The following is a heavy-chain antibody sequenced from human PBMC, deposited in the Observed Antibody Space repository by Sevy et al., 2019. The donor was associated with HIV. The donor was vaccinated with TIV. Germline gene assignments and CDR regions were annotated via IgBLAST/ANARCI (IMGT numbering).Heavy chain of an antibody. CDR2: LVKDGRL. V-gene: IGHV3-49*01. Sequence: GGSLRLSCAASGFTFSSYAMSWVRQAPGKGLEWVSFLVKDGRLDYTASVKGRFNISRDGSKTIVDLQMNDLKTEDTAVYYCTRWKGAQSVFDFWGQGALVTVSS. J-gene: IGHJ4*02. D-gene: IGHD1-1*01. CDR3: TRWKGAQSVFDF. CDR1: GFTFSSYA.